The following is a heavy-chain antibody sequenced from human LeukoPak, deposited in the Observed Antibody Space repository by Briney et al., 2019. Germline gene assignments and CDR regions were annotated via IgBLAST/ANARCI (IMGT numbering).Heavy chain of an antibody. D-gene: IGHD1-7*01. CDR2: INLNSGDT. CDR1: GYTFTGYY. CDR3: ARDEGISGTTFDY. Sequence: ASVKVSCKASGYTFTGYYMHWVRQAPGHGLEWMGWINLNSGDTNYAQNFQGRVTMTRDTSITTVYLELSRLRSDDTAVYYCARDEGISGTTFDYWGQGTLVTVSS. J-gene: IGHJ4*02. V-gene: IGHV1-2*02.